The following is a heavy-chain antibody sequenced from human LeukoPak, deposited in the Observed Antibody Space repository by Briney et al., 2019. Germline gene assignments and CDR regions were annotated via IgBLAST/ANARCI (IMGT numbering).Heavy chain of an antibody. J-gene: IGHJ5*02. CDR3: ARGGLLYSSSWYYWFDP. D-gene: IGHD6-13*01. CDR1: GGSISSNSYY. Sequence: SETLSLTCTVSGGSISSNSYYWGWIRQPPGKGLEWIVNIHYTGSTYYNPSLKSRVTISVDTSKNQFSLKLSSVTAADTAVYYCARGGLLYSSSWYYWFDPWGQGTLVTVSS. V-gene: IGHV4-39*07. CDR2: IHYTGST.